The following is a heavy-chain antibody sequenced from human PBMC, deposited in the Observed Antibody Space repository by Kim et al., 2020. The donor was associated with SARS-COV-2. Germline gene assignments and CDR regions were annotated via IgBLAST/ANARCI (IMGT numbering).Heavy chain of an antibody. V-gene: IGHV3-21*01. CDR3: ARDLGSGGTEFDY. CDR2: ISSSSSYI. Sequence: GGSLRLSCAASGFTFSSYSMNWVRQAPGKGLEWVSSISSSSSYIYYADSVKGRFTISRDNAKNSLYLQMNSLRAEDTAVYYCARDLGSGGTEFDYWGQGTLVTVSS. D-gene: IGHD3-10*01. J-gene: IGHJ4*02. CDR1: GFTFSSYS.